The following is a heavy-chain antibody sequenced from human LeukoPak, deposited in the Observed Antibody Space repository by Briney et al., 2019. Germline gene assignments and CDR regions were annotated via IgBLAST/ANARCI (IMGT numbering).Heavy chain of an antibody. Sequence: KPSETLSLTCTVSGGSISSSSYYWGWIRQPPGKGLEWIGSIYYSGSTYYNPSLKSRVTISVDTSKNQFSLKLSSVTAADTAVYYCARHATGGVDYWGQGTLVTVSS. V-gene: IGHV4-39*01. CDR1: GGSISSSSYY. J-gene: IGHJ4*02. CDR3: ARHATGGVDY. D-gene: IGHD3-10*01. CDR2: IYYSGST.